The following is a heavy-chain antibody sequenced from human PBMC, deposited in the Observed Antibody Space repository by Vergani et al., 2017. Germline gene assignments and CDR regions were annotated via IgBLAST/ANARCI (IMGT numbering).Heavy chain of an antibody. CDR2: ISRSGGRT. D-gene: IGHD5-12*01. CDR3: AKANPRNTGYDYLYDYHAMDV. CDR1: GFTFNHYA. Sequence: EVQLLESGGDLVQPGRSLRLSCAASGFTFNHYAMNWVRQAPGKGLEWVSGISRSGGRTYYAGSVKGRFTISRDSSKNTLYLQMNSMSAGDTAVYYSAKANPRNTGYDYLYDYHAMDVWGQGTTVTVSS. V-gene: IGHV3-23*01. J-gene: IGHJ6*02.